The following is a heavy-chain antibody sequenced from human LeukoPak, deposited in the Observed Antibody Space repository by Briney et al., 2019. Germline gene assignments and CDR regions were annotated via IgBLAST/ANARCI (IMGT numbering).Heavy chain of an antibody. CDR2: MNPNSGNT. J-gene: IGHJ4*02. D-gene: IGHD6-6*01. V-gene: IGHV1-8*01. CDR1: GYTFTSYD. CDR3: ARTRIAARYFDY. Sequence: SVKVSCKASGYTFTSYDINWVRQATGQGLEWMGWMNPNSGNTGYAQKFQGRVTMTRNTSISTAYMELSSLRSEDTAVYYCARTRIAARYFDYWGQGTLVTVSS.